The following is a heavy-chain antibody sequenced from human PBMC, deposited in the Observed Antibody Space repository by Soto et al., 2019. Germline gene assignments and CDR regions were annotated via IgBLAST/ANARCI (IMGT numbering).Heavy chain of an antibody. J-gene: IGHJ4*02. CDR3: AKDGSYMVRGVIPNY. CDR2: ISYDGSNK. Sequence: QVQLVKSGGGVVQPGRSLRLSCAASGFTFSSYGMHWVRQAPGKGLEWVAVISYDGSNKYYADSVKGRFTISRDNSKNTLYLQMNSLRAEDTAVYYCAKDGSYMVRGVIPNYWGQGTLVTVSS. V-gene: IGHV3-30*18. D-gene: IGHD3-10*01. CDR1: GFTFSSYG.